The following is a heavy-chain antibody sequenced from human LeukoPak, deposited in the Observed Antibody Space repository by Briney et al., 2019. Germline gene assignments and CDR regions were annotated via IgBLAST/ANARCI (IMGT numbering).Heavy chain of an antibody. CDR3: AKGDFTIFGYAFDY. J-gene: IGHJ4*02. Sequence: GRSLRLSCAASGFTFSNYGMHWVRQAPGKGLEWVAVISNDGSNKYYADSVKGRFTISRDSSKNTLYLQMNSLRAEDTAVYYCAKGDFTIFGYAFDYWGQGTLVTVSS. V-gene: IGHV3-30*18. D-gene: IGHD3-3*01. CDR2: ISNDGSNK. CDR1: GFTFSNYG.